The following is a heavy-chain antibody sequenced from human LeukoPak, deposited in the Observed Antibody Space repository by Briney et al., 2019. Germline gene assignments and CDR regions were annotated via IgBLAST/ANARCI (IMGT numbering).Heavy chain of an antibody. J-gene: IGHJ4*02. D-gene: IGHD3-9*01. CDR3: AKVPRRYFDWLLHFDY. Sequence: GGSLRLSCAASGFTFSSYAMSWVRQAPGKGLEWVSAISGSGGSTYYADSVKGRFTISRDNSKNTLYLQMNSLRAEDTAVYYCAKVPRRYFDWLLHFDYWGQGTLVTVSS. V-gene: IGHV3-23*01. CDR2: ISGSGGST. CDR1: GFTFSSYA.